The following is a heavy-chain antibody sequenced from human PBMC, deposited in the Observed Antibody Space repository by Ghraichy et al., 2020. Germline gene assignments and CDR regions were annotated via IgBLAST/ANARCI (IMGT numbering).Heavy chain of an antibody. CDR2: INHSGST. V-gene: IGHV4-34*01. CDR1: GGSFSGYY. CDR3: ARKGLYSDAFDI. D-gene: IGHD2-8*01. J-gene: IGHJ3*02. Sequence: SETLSLTCAVYGGSFSGYYWSWIRQPPGKGLEWIGEINHSGSTNYNPSLKSRVTISVDTSKNQFSLKLSSVTAADTAVYYCARKGLYSDAFDIWGRRTLVTVSS.